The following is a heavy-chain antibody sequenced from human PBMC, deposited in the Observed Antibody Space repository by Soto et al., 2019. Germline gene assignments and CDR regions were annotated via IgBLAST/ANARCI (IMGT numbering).Heavy chain of an antibody. CDR1: GFTFSSDA. Sequence: PGGSLRVSCAASGFTFSSDAMSWVRQAPGKGLEWVSAISGSGGSTYYADSVKGRFTISRDNSKNTLYLQMNSLRAEDTAVYYCAKDRVAPRRLYHDAFDIWGQGTMVTVSS. V-gene: IGHV3-23*01. CDR2: ISGSGGST. J-gene: IGHJ3*02. CDR3: AKDRVAPRRLYHDAFDI. D-gene: IGHD2-8*01.